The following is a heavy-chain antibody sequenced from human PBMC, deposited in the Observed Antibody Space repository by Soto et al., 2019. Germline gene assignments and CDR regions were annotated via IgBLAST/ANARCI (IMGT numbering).Heavy chain of an antibody. CDR2: ISAGSEGA. D-gene: IGHD2-15*01. Sequence: EVPLLESGGGLVQPGGALRLSCAASGFTFSSHAMSWVRQAPRKGLEWISSISAGSEGAYYADSVKGRFTISRDNSNNTLYLQMNSLRAEDTAVYYCARDLWWYLHWGQGTLVTVSS. J-gene: IGHJ4*02. CDR1: GFTFSSHA. CDR3: ARDLWWYLH. V-gene: IGHV3-23*01.